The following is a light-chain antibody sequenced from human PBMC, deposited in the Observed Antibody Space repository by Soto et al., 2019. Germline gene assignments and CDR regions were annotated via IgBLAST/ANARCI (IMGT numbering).Light chain of an antibody. CDR2: VVS. CDR3: CSYAVTGTWV. J-gene: IGLJ3*02. CDR1: SSDVGTYNL. Sequence: QSALTQPASVSGSPGQSITISCTGTSSDVGTYNLVSWYQQHPGKAPKLMIYVVSKRPSGVSDRFSGSKSGTTASLSISGLQAEDEADYYCCSYAVTGTWVFGGGTKLTVL. V-gene: IGLV2-23*02.